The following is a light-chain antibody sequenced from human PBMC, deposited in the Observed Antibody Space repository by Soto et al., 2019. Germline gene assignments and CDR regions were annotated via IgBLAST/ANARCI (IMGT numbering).Light chain of an antibody. J-gene: IGKJ1*01. CDR2: EAS. Sequence: EIVLTQSPATLSLSPGERATLSCRASESVSTFLAWYQQKPGQAPMLLIYEASSRATGIPARFSGGGSGTVFTLTISRLEPEDFAVDYCQQRSNWPWTFGQGTKVEI. V-gene: IGKV3-11*01. CDR3: QQRSNWPWT. CDR1: ESVSTF.